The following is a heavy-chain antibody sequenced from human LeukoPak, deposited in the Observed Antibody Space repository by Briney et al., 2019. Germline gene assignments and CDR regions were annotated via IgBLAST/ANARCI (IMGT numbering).Heavy chain of an antibody. CDR1: GFTVSSNY. Sequence: GGSLRLSCAASGFTVSSNYMSWVRQAPGKGLEWVSVIYSGGSTYYADSVKGRFTISRDNSKNTLYLQMNSLRAEDMAVYYCARDGGYCSGGSCYWGQGTLVTVSS. J-gene: IGHJ4*02. D-gene: IGHD2-15*01. CDR2: IYSGGST. V-gene: IGHV3-66*02. CDR3: ARDGGYCSGGSCY.